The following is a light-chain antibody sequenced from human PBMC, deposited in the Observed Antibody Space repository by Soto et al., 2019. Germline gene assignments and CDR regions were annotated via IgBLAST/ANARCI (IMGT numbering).Light chain of an antibody. CDR3: AAWNDRPYLWV. V-gene: IGLV1-44*01. CDR1: SSNIGSNA. CDR2: RNN. J-gene: IGLJ3*02. Sequence: QSVLTQPPSASGTPGQTVSVSCSGSSSNIGSNAVHWYQQFPGTAPRLLIYRNNQRPSGVPDRFSGSKSRTSASLVISGLQSEDEADYYCAAWNDRPYLWVFGGGTKVTVL.